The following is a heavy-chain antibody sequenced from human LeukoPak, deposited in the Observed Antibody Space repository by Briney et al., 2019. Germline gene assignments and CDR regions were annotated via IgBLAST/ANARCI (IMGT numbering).Heavy chain of an antibody. J-gene: IGHJ6*03. V-gene: IGHV4-59*01. CDR2: IYYSGST. D-gene: IGHD3-10*01. CDR3: ARAYYYGSGSSLNYYYYYMDV. Sequence: SETLSLTCTVSGDSISSYYWSWIRQPPGKGLEWIGYIYYSGSTNYNPSLKSRVTISVDTSKNQFSLKLSSVTAADTAVYYCARAYYYGSGSSLNYYYYYMDVWGKGTTVTVSS. CDR1: GDSISSYY.